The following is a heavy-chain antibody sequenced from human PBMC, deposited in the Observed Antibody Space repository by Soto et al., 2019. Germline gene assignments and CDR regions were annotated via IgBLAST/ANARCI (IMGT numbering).Heavy chain of an antibody. J-gene: IGHJ6*02. Sequence: SETLSLTCAVSGGSISSSNWWSWVRQPPGKGLEWIGEIYHSGSTNYNPSLKSRVTISVDKSKNQFSLKLSSVTAADTALYYCARQGFGPLHGLVDVWGQGTTVTVSS. CDR3: ARQGFGPLHGLVDV. CDR2: IYHSGST. D-gene: IGHD3-10*01. V-gene: IGHV4-4*02. CDR1: GGSISSSNW.